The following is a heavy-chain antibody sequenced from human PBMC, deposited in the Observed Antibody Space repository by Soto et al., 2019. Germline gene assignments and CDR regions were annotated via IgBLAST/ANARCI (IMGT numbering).Heavy chain of an antibody. CDR2: SYTYNGIT. CDR1: GYTLINYH. J-gene: IGHJ4*02. V-gene: IGHV1-18*01. CDR3: AQSPRGEMATD. Sequence: QVQLVQSGGEVKKPGASVPVSCKASGYTLINYHITWARQAPSQGLERMAWSYTYNGITDYAQWFQGRVTMTKDTPSRSASMNLKNLGSDDKGGVSCAQSPRGEMATDWGQGTQVTVFS. D-gene: IGHD5-12*01.